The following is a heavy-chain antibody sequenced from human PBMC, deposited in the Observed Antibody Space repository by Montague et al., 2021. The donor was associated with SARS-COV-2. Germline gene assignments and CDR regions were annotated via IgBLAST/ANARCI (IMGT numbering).Heavy chain of an antibody. CDR3: ARRGRPYSGYTTGYFDY. Sequence: QSGAEVKKPGESLRISCKVSGYIFISHWITWVRQMPGKGLEWMGRIDPSDSYTNYSPSFQGHVSFSVDKSISTAYLQWSSLKASDTAMYYCARRGRPYSGYTTGYFDYWGQGTLVTVSS. J-gene: IGHJ4*02. V-gene: IGHV5-10-1*01. D-gene: IGHD5-12*01. CDR2: IDPSDSYT. CDR1: GYIFISHW.